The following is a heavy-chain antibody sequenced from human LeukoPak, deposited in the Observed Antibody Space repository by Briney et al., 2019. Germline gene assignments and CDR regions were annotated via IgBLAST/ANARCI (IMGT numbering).Heavy chain of an antibody. Sequence: SETLSLTRTVSGGSISSSSYYWGWIRQPPGKGLEWIGSIYYSGSSYCNPSLKSRVTISVDTSKNQFSLKLRSVTAADTAVYYCARLGFCTGAGCRDSYGMDVWGQGTSVTVSS. CDR2: IYYSGSS. J-gene: IGHJ6*02. D-gene: IGHD2-8*02. CDR3: ARLGFCTGAGCRDSYGMDV. CDR1: GGSISSSSYY. V-gene: IGHV4-39*01.